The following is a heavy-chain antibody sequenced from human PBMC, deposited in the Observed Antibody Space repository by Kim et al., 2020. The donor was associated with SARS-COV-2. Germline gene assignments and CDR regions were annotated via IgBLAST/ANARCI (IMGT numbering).Heavy chain of an antibody. J-gene: IGHJ4*02. CDR1: GFTFSSYW. V-gene: IGHV3-7*03. CDR3: ARKKEHCSSTSCYFAPGLVFDY. CDR2: IKQDGSEK. D-gene: IGHD2-2*01. Sequence: GGSLRLSCAASGFTFSSYWMSWVRQAPGKGLEWVANIKQDGSEKYYVDSVKGRFTISRDNAKNSLYLQMNSLRAEDTAVYYCARKKEHCSSTSCYFAPGLVFDYWGQGTLVTVSS.